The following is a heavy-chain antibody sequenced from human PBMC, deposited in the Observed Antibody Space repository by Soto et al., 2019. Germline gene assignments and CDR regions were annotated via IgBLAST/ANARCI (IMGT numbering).Heavy chain of an antibody. V-gene: IGHV4-59*01. Sequence: SETLSLTCSVSGASIRTYFWSWVRQPPGKGLEWIGYISYSGSTTYYNPSLKSRVTMSADTSKNQFSLRLNSVTAADTAVYYCAALYSSGWYVLFWGQGTLVTVSS. CDR2: ISYSGST. CDR3: AALYSSGWYVLF. J-gene: IGHJ4*02. D-gene: IGHD6-19*01. CDR1: GASIRTYF.